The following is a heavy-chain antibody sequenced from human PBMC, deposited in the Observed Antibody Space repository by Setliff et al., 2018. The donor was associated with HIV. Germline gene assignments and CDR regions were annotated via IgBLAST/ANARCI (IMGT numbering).Heavy chain of an antibody. V-gene: IGHV4-39*07. CDR1: GASISNSNSY. D-gene: IGHD1-20*01. J-gene: IGHJ5*02. CDR3: AGCITGTTHWFDP. Sequence: SETLSLTCTVYGASISNSNSYWGWIRQPPGKRLEWLGSVYQSGSTSYNPSLSSRLTISVDTSKNQFSLKLSSVTAADTAVYYCAGCITGTTHWFDPWGQGTLVTVSS. CDR2: VYQSGST.